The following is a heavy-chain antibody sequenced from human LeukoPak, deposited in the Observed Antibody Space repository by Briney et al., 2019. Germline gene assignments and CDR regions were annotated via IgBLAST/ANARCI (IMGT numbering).Heavy chain of an antibody. D-gene: IGHD3-9*01. CDR3: AIFFFKQKTAYEVLTGFDP. V-gene: IGHV4-31*03. CDR2: IYYIGST. J-gene: IGHJ5*02. CDR1: ACSISSGGYY. Sequence: SETPSLTCTLSACSISSGGYYWSWIRQHPVNGLEWIGYIYYIGSTYYNLSLKSRVTISVDTSKNQFSLKLSSVTAADTAVYYCAIFFFKQKTAYEVLTGFDPWGQGTLVTVSS.